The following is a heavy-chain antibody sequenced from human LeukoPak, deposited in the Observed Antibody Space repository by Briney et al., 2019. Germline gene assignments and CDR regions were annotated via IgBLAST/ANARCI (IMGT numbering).Heavy chain of an antibody. V-gene: IGHV3-23*01. CDR3: AKNTQYSGYYDC. J-gene: IGHJ4*02. CDR1: GFTVSSNY. D-gene: IGHD6-6*01. Sequence: GGSLRLSCAASGFTVSSNYMSWVRQAPGKGPVWVSFISDSGGITYYADSVKGRFTISRDNSKNTLYLQMNSLRAEDTAVYYCAKNTQYSGYYDCWGQGTLVAVSS. CDR2: ISDSGGIT.